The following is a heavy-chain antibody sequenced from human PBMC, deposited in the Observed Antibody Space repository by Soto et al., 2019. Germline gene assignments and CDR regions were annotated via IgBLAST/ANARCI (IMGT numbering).Heavy chain of an antibody. V-gene: IGHV3-9*01. Sequence: EVQLVESGGGLVQPGRSLRLSCAASGFTFADYGMHWVRQVPGKGLEWVSGISWSGGSIGYADSVKGRFSISRDNGKNSLYLQMNSLRGEDTALYYCAKSTGGTANGMDVWGQGTTVTVSS. CDR3: AKSTGGTANGMDV. J-gene: IGHJ6*02. CDR2: ISWSGGSI. CDR1: GFTFADYG. D-gene: IGHD2-8*02.